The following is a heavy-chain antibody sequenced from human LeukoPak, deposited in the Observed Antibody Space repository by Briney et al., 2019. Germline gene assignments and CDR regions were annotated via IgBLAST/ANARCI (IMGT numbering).Heavy chain of an antibody. J-gene: IGHJ5*02. CDR1: GFTFSSYG. CDR3: AKIPTKYQLLSWFDP. V-gene: IGHV3-30*18. Sequence: YPGRSLRLSCAASGFTFSSYGMHWVRQAPGKGLEWVAVISYDGSNKYYADSVKGRFTISRDNSKNTLYLQMNSLRAEDTAVYYCAKIPTKYQLLSWFDPWGQGTLVTVSS. CDR2: ISYDGSNK. D-gene: IGHD2-2*01.